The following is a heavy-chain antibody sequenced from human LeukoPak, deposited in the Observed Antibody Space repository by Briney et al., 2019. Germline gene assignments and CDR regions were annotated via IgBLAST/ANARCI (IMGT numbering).Heavy chain of an antibody. CDR1: GFTFSSYS. CDR3: ARDEPELAADGTYYLDY. CDR2: ISSSSSTI. D-gene: IGHD6-13*01. V-gene: IGHV3-48*04. J-gene: IGHJ4*02. Sequence: GGSLRLSCAASGFTFSSYSMNWVRDAPGKGLEWVSYISSSSSTIYYADSVKGRFTISRDNAKNSLYLQMNSLRAEDTAVYYCARDEPELAADGTYYLDYWGQGTLVTVSS.